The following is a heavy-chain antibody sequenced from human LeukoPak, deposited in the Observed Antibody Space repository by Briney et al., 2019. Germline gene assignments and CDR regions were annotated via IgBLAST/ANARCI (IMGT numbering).Heavy chain of an antibody. CDR1: DGSINTPNYY. J-gene: IGHJ4*02. Sequence: SSETLSLTCTVSDGSINTPNYYWGWIRQPPGTGLEWIGNIFYRGSTYYGLSLKSRVTISLDTSKKQFSLKLISVTAADTSVYYCARARRDYGRSFDSWGQGTLVTVSS. CDR2: IFYRGST. V-gene: IGHV4-39*07. CDR3: ARARRDYGRSFDS. D-gene: IGHD4-17*01.